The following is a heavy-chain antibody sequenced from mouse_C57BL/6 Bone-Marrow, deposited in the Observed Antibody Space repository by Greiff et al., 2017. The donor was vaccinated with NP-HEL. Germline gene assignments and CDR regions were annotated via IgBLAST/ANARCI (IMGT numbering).Heavy chain of an antibody. V-gene: IGHV5-4*01. CDR3: ARAVLAHYFDD. J-gene: IGHJ2*01. CDR2: ISDGGSYT. Sequence: EVQLVESGGGLVKPGGSLKLSCAASGFTFSSYAMSWVRQTPEKRLEWVATISDGGSYTYYPDNVKGRFTISRDNAKNNLYLQMSHLKSEDTAMYYCARAVLAHYFDDWGQGTTLTVSS. CDR1: GFTFSSYA. D-gene: IGHD1-1*01.